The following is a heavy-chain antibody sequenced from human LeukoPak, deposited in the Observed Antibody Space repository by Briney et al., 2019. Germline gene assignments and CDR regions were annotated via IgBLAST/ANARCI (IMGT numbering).Heavy chain of an antibody. D-gene: IGHD4-17*01. CDR1: GGSISSGGYY. Sequence: PSETLSLTCTVSGGSISSGGYYWRWIRQHPGKGLEWIGYIYYSGSTYYNPSLKSRVTISVDTSKNQFSLKLSSVTAADTAVYYCAREATVTTGPDYYYYGMDVWGKGTTVTVSS. J-gene: IGHJ6*04. V-gene: IGHV4-31*03. CDR3: AREATVTTGPDYYYYGMDV. CDR2: IYYSGST.